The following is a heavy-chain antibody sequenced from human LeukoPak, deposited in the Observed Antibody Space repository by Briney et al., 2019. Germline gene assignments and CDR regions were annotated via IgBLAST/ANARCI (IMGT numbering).Heavy chain of an antibody. Sequence: PSETLSLTCTVSGGTISRYYWSWIRQPPGKGLEWIAYIDYSGSTNYNPSLKSRLTISVDASKNQFSLKLSSVTAADTAVYYCARDRRRELLHAFDIWGQGTMVTVSS. J-gene: IGHJ3*02. D-gene: IGHD1-26*01. V-gene: IGHV4-59*01. CDR1: GGTISRYY. CDR2: IDYSGST. CDR3: ARDRRRELLHAFDI.